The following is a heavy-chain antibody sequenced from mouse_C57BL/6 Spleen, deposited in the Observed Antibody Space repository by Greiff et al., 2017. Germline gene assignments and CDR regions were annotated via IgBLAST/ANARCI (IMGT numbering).Heavy chain of an antibody. CDR3: ARYYYGSTPYAMDY. CDR2: INPNNGGT. V-gene: IGHV1-22*01. Sequence: EVQGVESGPELVKPGASVKMSCKASGYTFTDYNMHWVKQSHGKSLEWIGYINPNNGGTSYNQKFKGKATLTVNKSSSTAYMELRSLTSEDSAVYYGARYYYGSTPYAMDYWGQGTSVTVSS. CDR1: GYTFTDYN. D-gene: IGHD1-1*01. J-gene: IGHJ4*01.